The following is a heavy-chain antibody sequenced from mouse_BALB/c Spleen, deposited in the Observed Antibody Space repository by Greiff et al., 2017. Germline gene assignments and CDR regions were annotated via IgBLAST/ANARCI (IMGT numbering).Heavy chain of an antibody. J-gene: IGHJ2*01. V-gene: IGHV14-3*02. Sequence: VQLQQSGAELVKPGASVKLSCTASGFNIKDTYMHWVKQRPEQGLEWIGRIDPANGNTKYDPKFQGKATITADTSSNTAYLQLSSLTSEDSAVYFCARASYDYDVGTWGQGTTLTVSS. CDR3: ARASYDYDVGT. CDR2: IDPANGNT. CDR1: GFNIKDTY. D-gene: IGHD2-4*01.